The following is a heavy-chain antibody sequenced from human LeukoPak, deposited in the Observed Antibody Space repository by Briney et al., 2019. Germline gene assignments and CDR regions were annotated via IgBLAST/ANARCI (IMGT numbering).Heavy chain of an antibody. CDR3: AREGSAFDI. CDR2: IFASGTT. V-gene: IGHV4-4*07. J-gene: IGHJ3*02. CDR1: GGSIGNFY. Sequence: SETLSLTCTVSGGSIGNFYWNWIRQPAGKGLEWIGRIFASGTTKYNPSLKSRVTMSVETSKNQFSLKLSSVTAADTAVYYCAREGSAFDIWGQGTMVTVSS.